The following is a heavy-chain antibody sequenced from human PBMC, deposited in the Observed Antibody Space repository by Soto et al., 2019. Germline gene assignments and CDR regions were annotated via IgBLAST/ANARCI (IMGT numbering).Heavy chain of an antibody. V-gene: IGHV1-46*01. J-gene: IGHJ1*01. CDR3: AREGLATLGNECFQH. D-gene: IGHD5-12*01. CDR1: GYTFINFY. Sequence: ASVKVSCKASGYTFINFYMHWVRQAPGQGLEWIGLINPSGGSTSYAQNFQGRVSMTRDTSTSTVYMELSSLRSDDTAVYYCAREGLATLGNECFQHWGQGTQVTVSS. CDR2: INPSGGST.